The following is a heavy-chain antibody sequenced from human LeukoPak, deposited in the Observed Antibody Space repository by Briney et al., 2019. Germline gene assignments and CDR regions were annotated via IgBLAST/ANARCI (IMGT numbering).Heavy chain of an antibody. CDR3: AREAIFTSITPSDY. V-gene: IGHV3-48*01. D-gene: IGHD4-23*01. CDR1: GFTFSDYS. CDR2: ISSSSSTV. Sequence: GGSLRLSCAASGFTFSDYSMNWVRQAPGKGLEWVSFISSSSSTVYYADSVKGRFTVSRDNAKNSLYLQMNSLRAEDTAVYYCAREAIFTSITPSDYWGQGTLVTVSS. J-gene: IGHJ4*02.